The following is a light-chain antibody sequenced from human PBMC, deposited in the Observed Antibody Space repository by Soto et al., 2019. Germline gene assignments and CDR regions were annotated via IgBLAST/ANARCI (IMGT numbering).Light chain of an antibody. CDR3: TSYTSTSALDV. J-gene: IGLJ1*01. Sequence: QSALTQPASVSGSPGQSITISCTGTSSDVGGYKYVSWYQQHPGKAPKLIIYDVSNRPSGVSNRFSGSKSGNTASLTISGLQAEDEADYYCTSYTSTSALDVSGTGTKVTVL. CDR2: DVS. CDR1: SSDVGGYKY. V-gene: IGLV2-14*03.